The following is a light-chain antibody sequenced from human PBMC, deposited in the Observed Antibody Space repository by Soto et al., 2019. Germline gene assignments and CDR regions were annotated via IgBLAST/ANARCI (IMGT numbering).Light chain of an antibody. CDR1: SSNIGSNY. V-gene: IGLV1-51*01. CDR3: GTWDRSLRAGV. J-gene: IGLJ2*01. CDR2: NNN. Sequence: CAGSSSNIGSNYVSWYQQIPGTAPKLLIYNNNERPSGIPDRFSGSKSDTSASLDITGLQTGDEADYYCGTWDRSLRAGVFGGGTKLTVL.